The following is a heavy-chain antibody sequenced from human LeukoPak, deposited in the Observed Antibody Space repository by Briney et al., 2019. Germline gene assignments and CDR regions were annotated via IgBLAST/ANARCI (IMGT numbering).Heavy chain of an antibody. V-gene: IGHV3-30*18. CDR3: AKGRYGYSSSWYGFDY. D-gene: IGHD6-13*01. Sequence: PGGSLRLSCEASGFTFSSYGMHWVRQAPGKGLEWVAVISYDGSNKYFADSVKGRFNISRDNSKNTLYLQMNSLRTEDTAVYYCAKGRYGYSSSWYGFDYWGQGTLVTVSS. CDR2: ISYDGSNK. J-gene: IGHJ4*02. CDR1: GFTFSSYG.